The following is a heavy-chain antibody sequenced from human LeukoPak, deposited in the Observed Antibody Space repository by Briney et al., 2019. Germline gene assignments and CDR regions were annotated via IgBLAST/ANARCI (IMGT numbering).Heavy chain of an antibody. CDR3: ATIAVAGSSFAY. D-gene: IGHD6-19*01. Sequence: GASVKVSCKASGYTVTDYYMHWVRQAPGQGLEWMGWINPNSGGTNYAQKFKGRVTMTRDTSISTAYMELSRLRYDDAAVYYCATIAVAGSSFAYWGQGTLVTVSS. J-gene: IGHJ4*02. CDR1: GYTVTDYY. V-gene: IGHV1-2*02. CDR2: INPNSGGT.